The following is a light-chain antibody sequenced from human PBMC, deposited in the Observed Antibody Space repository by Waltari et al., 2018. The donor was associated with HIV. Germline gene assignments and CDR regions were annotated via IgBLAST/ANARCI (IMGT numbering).Light chain of an antibody. J-gene: IGLJ3*02. Sequence: QSELTQPPSVSGTPGQRVTISCSGSSSNIGSNSVYWYHQLPGPAPQLLISRNNQRPSVVPDRFSGSKSGTSAYLAISGLRAEDEADYFCAASDDSLSGWLFGGGTKLTVL. CDR3: AASDDSLSGWL. CDR2: RNN. CDR1: SSNIGSNS. V-gene: IGLV1-47*01.